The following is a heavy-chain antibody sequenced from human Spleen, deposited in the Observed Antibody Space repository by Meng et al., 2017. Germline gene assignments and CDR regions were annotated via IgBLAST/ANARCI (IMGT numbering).Heavy chain of an antibody. CDR1: GFTFSRHG. CDR2: MTGSGGST. D-gene: IGHD6-13*01. V-gene: IGHV3-23*01. CDR3: AKSSVLSAANHRGFFDY. J-gene: IGHJ4*02. Sequence: GEALKTFCAASGFTFSRHGMGWVRQAPGKGLEWVSGMTGSGGSTYYADSVKGRFTISRYNSKNTLYLQMNSLRAEDTAVYYCAKSSVLSAANHRGFFDYWGQGTLVTVSS.